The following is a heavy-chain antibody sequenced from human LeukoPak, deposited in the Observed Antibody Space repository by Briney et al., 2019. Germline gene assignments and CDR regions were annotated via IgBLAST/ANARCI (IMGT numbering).Heavy chain of an antibody. D-gene: IGHD5-18*01. CDR1: GLTFSSYT. J-gene: IGHJ4*02. CDR3: ARVLYFRENSYAGPFDQ. V-gene: IGHV3-7*01. Sequence: GGSLRLSCGASGLTFSSYTMNWVRQAPGKGLEWVANIREDGSEAYYVDFVKGRFTISRDNDKNSLHLQMNSLRVEDTAVYYCARVLYFRENSYAGPFDQWGQGTLVTVSS. CDR2: IREDGSEA.